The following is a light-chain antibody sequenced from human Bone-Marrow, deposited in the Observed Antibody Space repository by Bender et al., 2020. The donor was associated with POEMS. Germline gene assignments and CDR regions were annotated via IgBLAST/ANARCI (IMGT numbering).Light chain of an antibody. CDR2: EVD. CDR3: NSYAGSNNLI. J-gene: IGLJ2*01. Sequence: QSALTQPASVSGSPGQSITISCTGTSSDVGSYNYVSWYQQHPGKAPKLMIYEVDKRPSGVPDRFSGSKSGSTASLTVSGLQAEDEADYYCNSYAGSNNLIFGGGTKVTVL. V-gene: IGLV2-8*01. CDR1: SSDVGSYNY.